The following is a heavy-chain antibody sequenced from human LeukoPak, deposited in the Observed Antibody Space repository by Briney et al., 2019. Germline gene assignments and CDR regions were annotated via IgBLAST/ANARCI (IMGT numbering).Heavy chain of an antibody. CDR2: IYYSDST. V-gene: IGHV4-59*01. Sequence: WETLSLTCTVSGGSISSYNWSWIRQPPGQGLVWFGYIYYSDSTNYNTSLSSRVTISVDTSKSKSCPKLSSVTAADTAVCYCAREAPGIAAAGNWFDPWGQGTLVTVSS. D-gene: IGHD6-13*01. CDR3: AREAPGIAAAGNWFDP. J-gene: IGHJ5*02. CDR1: GGSISSYN.